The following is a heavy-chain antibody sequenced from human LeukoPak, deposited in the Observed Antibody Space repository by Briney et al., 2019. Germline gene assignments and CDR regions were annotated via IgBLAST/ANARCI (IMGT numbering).Heavy chain of an antibody. J-gene: IGHJ4*02. D-gene: IGHD6-13*01. Sequence: GGSLRLSCAASGFTFSSYAMHWVRQAPGKGLEWVAVISYDGSNKYYADSVKGRFTISRDNSKNTLYLQMNSLRAEDTAVYYCAKDPTAAAGSDYWGQGTLVTVSS. CDR2: ISYDGSNK. CDR1: GFTFSSYA. CDR3: AKDPTAAAGSDY. V-gene: IGHV3-30-3*01.